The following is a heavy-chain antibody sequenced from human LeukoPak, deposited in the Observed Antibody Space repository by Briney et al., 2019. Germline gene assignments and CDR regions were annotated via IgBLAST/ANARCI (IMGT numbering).Heavy chain of an antibody. CDR3: AREVAAAGLPRHLWTGLDP. CDR1: GFTFSSYG. J-gene: IGHJ5*02. D-gene: IGHD6-13*01. V-gene: IGHV3-30*02. CDR2: IRYDGSNK. Sequence: GGSLRLSCAASGFTFSSYGMHWVRQAPGKGLEWVAFIRYDGSNKYYADSVKGRFTISRDNSKNTLYLQMNSLRAEDTAVYYCAREVAAAGLPRHLWTGLDPWGQGTLVTVSS.